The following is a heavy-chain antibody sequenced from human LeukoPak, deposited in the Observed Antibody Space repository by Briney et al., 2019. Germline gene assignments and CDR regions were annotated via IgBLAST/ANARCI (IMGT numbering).Heavy chain of an antibody. Sequence: KPGGSLRLSCAASGFTVSSNYMNWVRQAPGKGLEWVSSISSSSSYIYYADSVKGRFTISRDNAKNSLYLQMNSLRAEDTAVYYCAREKSSASGYGMDVWGQGTTVTVSS. CDR1: GFTVSSNY. D-gene: IGHD6-6*01. V-gene: IGHV3-21*01. CDR2: ISSSSSYI. CDR3: AREKSSASGYGMDV. J-gene: IGHJ6*02.